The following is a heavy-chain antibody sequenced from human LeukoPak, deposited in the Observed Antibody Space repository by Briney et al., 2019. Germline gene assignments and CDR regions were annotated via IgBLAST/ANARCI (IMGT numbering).Heavy chain of an antibody. CDR1: GYTFTSYA. J-gene: IGHJ4*02. D-gene: IGHD3-22*01. CDR2: INAGNGNT. Sequence: ASVKVSCKASGYTFTSYAMHWVRQAPGQRLEWMGWINAGNGNTKYSQEFQGRVTITRDTSASTAYMELSSLRSEDMAVYYCARDDYDSSGYYSVLGYWGQGTLVAVSS. CDR3: ARDDYDSSGYYSVLGY. V-gene: IGHV1-3*03.